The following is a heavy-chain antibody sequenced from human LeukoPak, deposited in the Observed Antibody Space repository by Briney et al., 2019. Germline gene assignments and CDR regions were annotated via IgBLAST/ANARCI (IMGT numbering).Heavy chain of an antibody. CDR3: ARGRYYGMDV. Sequence: GGSLRLSCAASGFTFSNYAMNWVRQAPGKGLEWVSAISGSGGSTYYADSVKGRFTISRDNSKNTLYLQMNNLRAEDTAVYYCARGRYYGMDVWGQGTTVTVSS. V-gene: IGHV3-23*01. CDR1: GFTFSNYA. J-gene: IGHJ6*02. CDR2: ISGSGGST.